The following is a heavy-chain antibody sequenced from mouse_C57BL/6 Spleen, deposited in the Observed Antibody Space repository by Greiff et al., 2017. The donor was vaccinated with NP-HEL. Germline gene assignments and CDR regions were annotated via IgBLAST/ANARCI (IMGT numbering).Heavy chain of an antibody. V-gene: IGHV5-4*03. CDR2: ISDGGSYT. J-gene: IGHJ1*03. CDR1: GFTFSSYA. Sequence: DVMLVESGGGLVKPGGSLKLSCAASGFTFSSYAMSWVRQTPEKRLEWVATISDGGSYTYYPDNVKGRFTISRDNAKNNLYLQMSHLKSEDTAMYYCARRNWDWYFDVWGTGTTVTVSS. CDR3: ARRNWDWYFDV. D-gene: IGHD4-1*01.